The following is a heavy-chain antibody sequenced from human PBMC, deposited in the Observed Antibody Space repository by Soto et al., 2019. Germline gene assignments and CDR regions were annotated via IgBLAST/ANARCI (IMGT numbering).Heavy chain of an antibody. CDR1: GYTFTSYG. J-gene: IGHJ6*02. D-gene: IGHD6-13*01. CDR3: ASVRYSSSWYYYYGMDV. CDR2: ISAYNGNT. Sequence: QVQLVQSGAEVKKPGASVKVSCKASGYTFTSYGISWVRQAPGQGLEWMGWISAYNGNTNYAQKLQGRVTMTTDTSTSTAYMELRSLRSDDTAVYYCASVRYSSSWYYYYGMDVCGQGTTVTVSS. V-gene: IGHV1-18*04.